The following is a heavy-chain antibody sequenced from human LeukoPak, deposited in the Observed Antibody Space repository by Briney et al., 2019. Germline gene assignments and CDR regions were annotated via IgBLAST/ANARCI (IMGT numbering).Heavy chain of an antibody. D-gene: IGHD3-10*01. CDR3: AKSNGYGLIDI. CDR2: IFYGGTT. Sequence: PSGTLCLTCTVSRGSISTGNYCWGWVRHPPGKARGWMGNIFYGGTTYYTPSLKSGATLSLDPSRNQFSLTLTSVTAADTAVYYCAKSNGYGLIDIWGQGTMVTVSS. J-gene: IGHJ3*02. V-gene: IGHV4-39*07. CDR1: RGSISTGNYC.